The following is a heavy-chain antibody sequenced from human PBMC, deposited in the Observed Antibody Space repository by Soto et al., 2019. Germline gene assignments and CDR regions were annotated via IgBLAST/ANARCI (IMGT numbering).Heavy chain of an antibody. V-gene: IGHV3-23*01. CDR1: GFTFSNYA. J-gene: IGHJ4*02. D-gene: IGHD1-26*01. Sequence: PGGSLRLSCAASGFTFSNYAMSWVRQAPGKGLDWVSCISSSGGSTYYADSVKGRFTISRDNSKNTLYLQMNSLRAEDMAIYYCAKDREGGDYWGQGALVTVSS. CDR3: AKDREGGDY. CDR2: ISSSGGST.